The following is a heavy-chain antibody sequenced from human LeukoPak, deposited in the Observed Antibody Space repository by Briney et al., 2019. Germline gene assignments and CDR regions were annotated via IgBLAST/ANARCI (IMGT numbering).Heavy chain of an antibody. J-gene: IGHJ3*02. CDR1: GYTFTGYY. Sequence: ASVKVSCKASGYTFTGYYMHWVRQAPGQGLEWMGIINPSGGSTSYAQKFQGRVTMTRDTSTSTVYMELSSLRSEDTAVYYCARSTSGYDFAFDIWGQGTMVTVSS. CDR2: INPSGGST. CDR3: ARSTSGYDFAFDI. D-gene: IGHD5-12*01. V-gene: IGHV1-46*01.